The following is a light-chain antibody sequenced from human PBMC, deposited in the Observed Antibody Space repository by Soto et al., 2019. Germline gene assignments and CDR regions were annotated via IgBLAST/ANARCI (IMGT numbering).Light chain of an antibody. Sequence: DIQMTQSPSSVSASVGDRVTITCRASQGISSWLAWYQKKPGKAPKILIYAASSLQSGVPSRVSGSGYGTDVTLTISRLQPEEVATDECQQLESYPSTFGGGTKVDIK. CDR3: QQLESYPST. CDR1: QGISSW. V-gene: IGKV1D-12*01. CDR2: AAS. J-gene: IGKJ4*01.